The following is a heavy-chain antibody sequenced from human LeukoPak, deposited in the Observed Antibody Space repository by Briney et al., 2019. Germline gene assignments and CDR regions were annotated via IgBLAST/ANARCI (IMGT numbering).Heavy chain of an antibody. Sequence: PGGSLRLSCSASGFVFSDYPLHWIRQSPGKGPEWVAVISFDGSHQYYADSVKGRFTVSRDTSKNTLYLQLSSLRAEDTAVYYCARDYSSVPEYWGQGTLVTVSS. V-gene: IGHV3-30*07. CDR2: ISFDGSHQ. J-gene: IGHJ4*02. CDR1: GFVFSDYP. D-gene: IGHD6-19*01. CDR3: ARDYSSVPEY.